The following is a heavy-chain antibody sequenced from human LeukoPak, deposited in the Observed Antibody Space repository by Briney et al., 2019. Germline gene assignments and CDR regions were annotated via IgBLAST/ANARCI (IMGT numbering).Heavy chain of an antibody. J-gene: IGHJ4*02. CDR3: ARRIAVAGTPFDY. Sequence: GESLKISCKGSGYSFTSYWIGWVRQMPRKGLEWMGVIYPGDSDTRYSPSFQGQVTISADKSISTAYLQWSSLKASDTAMYYCARRIAVAGTPFDYWGQGTLVTVSS. V-gene: IGHV5-51*01. D-gene: IGHD6-19*01. CDR1: GYSFTSYW. CDR2: IYPGDSDT.